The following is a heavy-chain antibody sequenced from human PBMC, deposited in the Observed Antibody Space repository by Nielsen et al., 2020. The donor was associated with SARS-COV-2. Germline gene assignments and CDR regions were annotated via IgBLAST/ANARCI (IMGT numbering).Heavy chain of an antibody. V-gene: IGHV3-11*01. D-gene: IGHD3-10*01. CDR1: GFTFSDYY. J-gene: IGHJ4*02. CDR3: AKFLWFGELSDIYFDY. CDR2: ISSSGSTI. Sequence: GGSLRLSCAASGFTFSDYYMSWIRQAPGKGLEWVSYISSSGSTIYYADSVKGRFTISRDNSKNTLYLQINSLRAEDTALYYCAKFLWFGELSDIYFDYWGQGTLVTVSS.